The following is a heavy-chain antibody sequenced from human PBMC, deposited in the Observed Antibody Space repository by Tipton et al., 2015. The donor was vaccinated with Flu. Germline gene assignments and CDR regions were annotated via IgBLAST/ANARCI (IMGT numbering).Heavy chain of an antibody. CDR2: MYTSGTA. CDR1: GGSMSSFY. CDR3: ARYGTYDGSRYFQH. D-gene: IGHD1-26*01. Sequence: TLSLTCTVSGGSMSSFYWSWIRQPAGKGLEWIGRMYTSGTAKYHPSFKSRVTMSVDTSKNQFSLKLSSVTAADTAFYYCARYGTYDGSRYFQHWGQGTLVTVSS. J-gene: IGHJ1*01. V-gene: IGHV4-4*07.